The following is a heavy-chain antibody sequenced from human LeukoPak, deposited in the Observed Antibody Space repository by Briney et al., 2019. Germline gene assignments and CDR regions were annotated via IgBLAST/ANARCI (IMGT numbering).Heavy chain of an antibody. Sequence: GSLRLSCAASGFTFSSYSMNWVRQAPGKGLEWVSSISSSSSYIYYADSVKGRFTISRDNSKNTLYLQMNSLRAEDTAVYYCAKDLQYDYVWGSFDGDYWGQGTLVTVSS. D-gene: IGHD3-16*01. V-gene: IGHV3-21*04. J-gene: IGHJ4*02. CDR1: GFTFSSYS. CDR3: AKDLQYDYVWGSFDGDY. CDR2: ISSSSSYI.